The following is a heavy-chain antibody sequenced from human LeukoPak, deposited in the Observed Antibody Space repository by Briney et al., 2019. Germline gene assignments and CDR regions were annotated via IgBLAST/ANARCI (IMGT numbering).Heavy chain of an antibody. CDR1: GGSISSYY. Sequence: SETLSLTCTVSGGSISSYYWSWIRQPPGKGLEWIGYIYYSGSTYYNPSLRSRVSISVHTSKNQFSLKLTSVTAADTAVYYCARPVPSRLGWFDPWGQGTLVTVSS. V-gene: IGHV4-59*08. CDR2: IYYSGST. D-gene: IGHD1-1*01. CDR3: ARPVPSRLGWFDP. J-gene: IGHJ5*02.